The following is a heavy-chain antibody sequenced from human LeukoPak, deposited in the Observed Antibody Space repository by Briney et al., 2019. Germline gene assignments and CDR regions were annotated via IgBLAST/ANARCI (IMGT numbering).Heavy chain of an antibody. CDR1: NDSISNGAYY. CDR3: ARDLILPRGIGAFGI. J-gene: IGHJ3*02. CDR2: IYYSGST. V-gene: IGHV4-31*03. D-gene: IGHD2-21*01. Sequence: SETLSLTCTVSNDSISNGAYYWGWIRQRPGKGLEWIGYIYYSGSTYYNPSLKSRVTISADTSNNHFSLKLRSVTPADSAVYYCARDLILPRGIGAFGIWGRGTVITVSS.